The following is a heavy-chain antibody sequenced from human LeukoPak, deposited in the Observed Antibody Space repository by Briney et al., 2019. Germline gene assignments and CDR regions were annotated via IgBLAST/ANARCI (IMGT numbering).Heavy chain of an antibody. D-gene: IGHD3-16*01. CDR2: ISSSSSYI. V-gene: IGHV3-21*01. CDR1: GFTFSSYS. CDR3: ARSLYVPHVAFDI. Sequence: PGGSLRLSCAASGFTFSSYSMNWVRQAPGKGLEWVSSISSSSSYIYYADSVKGRFTISRDNAKNSLYLQMNSLRAEDTAVYYCARSLYVPHVAFDIWGQGTMVTVSS. J-gene: IGHJ3*02.